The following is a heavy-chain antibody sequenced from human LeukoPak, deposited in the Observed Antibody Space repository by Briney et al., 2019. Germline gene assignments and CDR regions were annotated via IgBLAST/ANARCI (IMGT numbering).Heavy chain of an antibody. CDR3: ARDMDYGSGSS. Sequence: SETLSLTCAVYGGSFSGYYWSWIRQPPGKGLEWIGEINHSGSPNYNPSLKSRVTISVDTSKNQFSLKLSSVTAADTAVYYCARDMDYGSGSSWGQGTLVTVSS. V-gene: IGHV4-34*01. CDR2: INHSGSP. D-gene: IGHD3-10*01. J-gene: IGHJ5*02. CDR1: GGSFSGYY.